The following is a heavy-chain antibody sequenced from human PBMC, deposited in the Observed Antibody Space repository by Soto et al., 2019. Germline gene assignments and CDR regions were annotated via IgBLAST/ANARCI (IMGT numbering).Heavy chain of an antibody. D-gene: IGHD1-1*01. J-gene: IGHJ4*02. Sequence: VESLKISCIVSGYSLTSHWLGWVRQLPGKGLEWMGIIYPGDSDTRISPSFRGQVTMSVDKSINTAYLEWRSLKASDTAMHYCARPGPENSFDYWGQGTLVTVSS. V-gene: IGHV5-51*01. CDR2: IYPGDSDT. CDR3: ARPGPENSFDY. CDR1: GYSLTSHW.